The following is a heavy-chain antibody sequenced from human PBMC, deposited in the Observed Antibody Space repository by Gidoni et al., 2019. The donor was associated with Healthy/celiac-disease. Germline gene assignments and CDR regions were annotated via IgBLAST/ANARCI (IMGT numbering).Heavy chain of an antibody. D-gene: IGHD3-16*01. CDR1: GFHFSSYE. J-gene: IGHJ6*02. Sequence: EVQMVESGGGLVQPGGSLRISCSASGFHFSSYEMNLVRQAPGQGLEWVSYISSSGSTIYYADSVKGRFTISRDNAKNSLYLQMNSLRAEDTAVYYCARDWAVVYYYYGMDVWGQGTTVTVSS. CDR2: ISSSGSTI. CDR3: ARDWAVVYYYYGMDV. V-gene: IGHV3-48*03.